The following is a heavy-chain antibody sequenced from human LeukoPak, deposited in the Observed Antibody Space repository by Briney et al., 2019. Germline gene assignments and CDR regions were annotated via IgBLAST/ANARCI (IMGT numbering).Heavy chain of an antibody. J-gene: IGHJ3*02. Sequence: PGGSLRLSCAASGFTFSRYAMHWVRQAPGKGLEWVAVISYDGSNKYYADSVKGRFTISRDNSKNTLYLQMDSLRAEDTAVYYCASETKRGYSYGSPTDAFDIWGQGTMVTVSS. CDR2: ISYDGSNK. D-gene: IGHD5-18*01. V-gene: IGHV3-30*04. CDR1: GFTFSRYA. CDR3: ASETKRGYSYGSPTDAFDI.